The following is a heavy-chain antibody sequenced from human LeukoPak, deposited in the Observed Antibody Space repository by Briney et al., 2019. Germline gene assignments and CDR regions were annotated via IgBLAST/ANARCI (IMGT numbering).Heavy chain of an antibody. CDR2: INPSGGST. CDR1: GYTFTSYY. J-gene: IGHJ3*02. CDR3: GRVSCGGNCYSLIGTFDI. D-gene: IGHD2-15*01. Sequence: ASVKVSCKASGYTFTSYYMHWVRQAPGQGLEWMGIINPSGGSTSYAQKFQGRVTMTRDMSTSTVYMELSSLRSEDTAVYYCGRVSCGGNCYSLIGTFDIWGQGTMVTVSS. V-gene: IGHV1-46*01.